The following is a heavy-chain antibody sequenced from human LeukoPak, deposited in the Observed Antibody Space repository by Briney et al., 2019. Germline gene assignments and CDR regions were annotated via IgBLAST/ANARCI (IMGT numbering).Heavy chain of an antibody. Sequence: ASVKVSCKASGYTFTSYGISWVRQATGQGLEWMGWMNPNSGNTGYAQKFQGRVTMTRNTSISTAYMELSSLRSEDTAVYYCARVPPGCSSTSCYLFDPWGQGTLVTVSS. CDR2: MNPNSGNT. J-gene: IGHJ5*02. V-gene: IGHV1-8*02. CDR1: GYTFTSYG. CDR3: ARVPPGCSSTSCYLFDP. D-gene: IGHD2-2*01.